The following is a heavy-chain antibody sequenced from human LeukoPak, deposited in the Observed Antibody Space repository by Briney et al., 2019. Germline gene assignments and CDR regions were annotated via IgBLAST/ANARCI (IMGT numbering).Heavy chain of an antibody. CDR3: AKGGRGNGEVY. J-gene: IGHJ4*02. D-gene: IGHD2-8*01. V-gene: IGHV3-48*01. CDR1: GFTFSRYS. Sequence: GGSLRLSCAASGFTFSRYSMNCVCQAPGKGLEWVSYISRSSSTIYYADSVKGRFTISRDNAKNSLYLQMNSLRAEDTAVYYCAKGGRGNGEVYWGQGTLVTVSS. CDR2: ISRSSSTI.